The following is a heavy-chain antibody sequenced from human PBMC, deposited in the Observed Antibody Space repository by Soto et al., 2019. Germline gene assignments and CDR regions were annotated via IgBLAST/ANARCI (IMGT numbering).Heavy chain of an antibody. CDR2: INPSDGNR. CDR1: GYTFTSFG. CDR3: ARDRLRGYDSSGFYS. D-gene: IGHD3-22*01. J-gene: IGHJ4*02. Sequence: GASVKVSCKASGYTFTSFGISWVPQAPGQGLEWMGWINPSDGNRNFAQKFEDRVTMTTATSTNTVFLELRSLKSDDTPIYYCARDRLRGYDSSGFYSWGQGTMVTVSS. V-gene: IGHV1-18*01.